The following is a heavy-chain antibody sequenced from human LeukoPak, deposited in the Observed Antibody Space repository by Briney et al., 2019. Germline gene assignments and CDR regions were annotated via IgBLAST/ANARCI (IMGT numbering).Heavy chain of an antibody. CDR3: ARVAKERVGGVYYFDY. CDR1: GFTFSDYD. V-gene: IGHV3-13*01. J-gene: IGHJ4*02. CDR2: IGTAGDT. Sequence: GGSLRLSCAASGFTFSDYDMHWVRQATGKGLEWVSAIGTAGDTYYTVSVKGRFTISREIAMNSLYLQMNSLRAGDTAVYYCARVAKERVGGVYYFDYWGQGTLVTVSS. D-gene: IGHD1-1*01.